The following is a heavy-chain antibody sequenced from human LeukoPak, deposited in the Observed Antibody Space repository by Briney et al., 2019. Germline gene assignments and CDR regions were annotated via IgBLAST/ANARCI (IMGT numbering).Heavy chain of an antibody. Sequence: GESLKISCKGSGYSFTSYWIGWVRQMPGKGLEWMGIIYPGVSDTRYSPSFQGQVTISADKSISTAYLQWSSLKASDTAMYYCARQTSGSYYRGSYYYYMDVWGKGTTVTISS. CDR2: IYPGVSDT. D-gene: IGHD1-26*01. CDR3: ARQTSGSYYRGSYYYYMDV. V-gene: IGHV5-51*01. CDR1: GYSFTSYW. J-gene: IGHJ6*03.